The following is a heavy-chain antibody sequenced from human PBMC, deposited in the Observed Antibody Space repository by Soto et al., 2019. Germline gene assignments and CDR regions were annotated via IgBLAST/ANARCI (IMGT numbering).Heavy chain of an antibody. V-gene: IGHV1-69*02. CDR3: AADPIIMAGGVITPLDY. D-gene: IGHD3-10*01. CDR1: GGTFSSYT. Sequence: SVKVSCKASGGTFSSYTISWVRQAPGQGLEWMGRIIPILGIANYAQKFQERVTITRDMSTSTAYMELSSLRSEDAAVYYCAADPIIMAGGVITPLDYRSQETPVPVS. J-gene: IGHJ4*02. CDR2: IIPILGIA.